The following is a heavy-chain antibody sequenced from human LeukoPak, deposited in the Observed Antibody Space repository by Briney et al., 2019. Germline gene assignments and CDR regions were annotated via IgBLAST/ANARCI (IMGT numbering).Heavy chain of an antibody. Sequence: GRSLRLSCAVSGFTLSSYPIHWVRQAPGKGLEWVAVISYDGSSKFYADSVKGRFTISRDNAKNSLYLQMNSLRAEDTAVYYCARVLGSSSWSHFDYWGQGTLVTVSS. CDR2: ISYDGSSK. D-gene: IGHD6-13*01. J-gene: IGHJ4*02. V-gene: IGHV3-30-3*01. CDR1: GFTLSSYP. CDR3: ARVLGSSSWSHFDY.